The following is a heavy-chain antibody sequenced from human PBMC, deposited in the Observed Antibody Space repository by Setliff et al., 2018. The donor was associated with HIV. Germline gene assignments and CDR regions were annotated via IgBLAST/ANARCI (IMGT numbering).Heavy chain of an antibody. Sequence: SETLSLTCTVSGGSIIDSRSFWGWIRQPPGKGLEWIGSIYHSGSTYYSPSLKSRVTISVVTSKNQFSLKLNYVTAADTAVYYCARHLPARYYDSSGYYDNDYWGQGTLVTVSS. V-gene: IGHV4-39*01. CDR3: ARHLPARYYDSSGYYDNDY. CDR1: GGSIIDSRSF. J-gene: IGHJ4*02. D-gene: IGHD3-22*01. CDR2: IYHSGST.